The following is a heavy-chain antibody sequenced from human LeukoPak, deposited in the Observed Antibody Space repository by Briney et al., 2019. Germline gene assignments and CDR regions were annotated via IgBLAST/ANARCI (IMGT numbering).Heavy chain of an antibody. J-gene: IGHJ2*01. D-gene: IGHD6-19*01. CDR3: ARFHSGPSGWYVLWYFDL. Sequence: SETLSLTCTVSGGSVSSYYWSWIRQPPGKELEWIGYIYNSENTKYNSSLMSRVTMSLDTSKNQVFLKLSSVTAADTAVYCARFHSGPSGWYVLWYFDLWGRGTLVTVSS. V-gene: IGHV4-4*09. CDR2: IYNSENT. CDR1: GGSVSSYY.